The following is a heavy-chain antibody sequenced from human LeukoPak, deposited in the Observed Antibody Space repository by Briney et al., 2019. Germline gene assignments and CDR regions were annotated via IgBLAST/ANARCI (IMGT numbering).Heavy chain of an antibody. CDR1: GFTFSSYG. J-gene: IGHJ4*02. V-gene: IGHV3-30*18. Sequence: GGSLRLSCAASGFTFSSYGMHRVRQAPGKGLEWVAVISYDGSNKYYVDSVKGRFTISRDNYKNTLYLQMNSLRAECTAVYYCAKDLVRGVAGPPSAYWGQGTLVTVSS. CDR2: ISYDGSNK. CDR3: AKDLVRGVAGPPSAY. D-gene: IGHD6-19*01.